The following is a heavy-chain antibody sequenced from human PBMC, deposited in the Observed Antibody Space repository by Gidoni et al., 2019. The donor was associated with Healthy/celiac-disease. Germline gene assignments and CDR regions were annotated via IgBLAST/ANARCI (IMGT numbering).Heavy chain of an antibody. CDR3: ARVTAITGLDY. Sequence: NPSLKSRVTISVDTSKNQFSLKLSSVTAADTAVYYCARVTAITGLDYWGQGTLVTVSS. J-gene: IGHJ4*02. V-gene: IGHV4-34*01. D-gene: IGHD2-21*02.